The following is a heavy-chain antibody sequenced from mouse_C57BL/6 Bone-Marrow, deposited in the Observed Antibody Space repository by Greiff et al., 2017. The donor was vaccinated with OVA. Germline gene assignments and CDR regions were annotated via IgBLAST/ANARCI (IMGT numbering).Heavy chain of an antibody. CDR3: ASPVY. CDR2: IYPRSGNT. V-gene: IGHV1-81*01. Sequence: VQLQESGAELARPGASVKLSCKASVYTFTSYGISWVKQRTGQGLEWIGEIYPRSGNTYYNEKFKGKATLTADKSSSTAYMELRSLTSEDSAVYFCASPVYWGQGTTLTVSS. CDR1: VYTFTSYG. J-gene: IGHJ2*01.